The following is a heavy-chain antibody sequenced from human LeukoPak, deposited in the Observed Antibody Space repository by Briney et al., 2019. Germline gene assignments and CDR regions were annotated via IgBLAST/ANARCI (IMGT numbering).Heavy chain of an antibody. CDR2: INPSGGST. D-gene: IGHD4-17*01. J-gene: IGHJ4*02. CDR1: GYTFTSYY. CDR3: AFGQGYGDYNLPFDY. V-gene: IGHV1-46*01. Sequence: ASVKVSCKASGYTFTSYYMHWVRQAPGQGLEWMGIINPSGGSTSYAQKFQGRVTMTRDTSTCTVYMELSSLRSEDTAVYYCAFGQGYGDYNLPFDYWGQGTLVTVSS.